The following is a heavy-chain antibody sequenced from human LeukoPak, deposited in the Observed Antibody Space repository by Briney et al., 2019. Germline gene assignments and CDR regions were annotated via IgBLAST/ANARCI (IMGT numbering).Heavy chain of an antibody. CDR3: AQDRGARYPFGMDV. CDR1: GFTFSRYW. J-gene: IGHJ6*02. CDR2: IGGGGTT. D-gene: IGHD2-2*01. Sequence: GGSLRLSCAASGFTFSRYWMTWVRQAPGKGLEWVSSIGGGGTTSYADSVKGRFTISRDLSKITVYLQMNSLRAEDTAVYYCAQDRGARYPFGMDVWGQGTTVTVSS. V-gene: IGHV3-23*01.